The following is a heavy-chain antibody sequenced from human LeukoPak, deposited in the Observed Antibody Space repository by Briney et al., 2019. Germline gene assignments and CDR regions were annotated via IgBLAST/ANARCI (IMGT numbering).Heavy chain of an antibody. D-gene: IGHD3-10*01. V-gene: IGHV3-21*01. CDR2: ISSSSYI. CDR1: GFTFSSYS. Sequence: GGSLRLSCAASGFTFSSYSMNWVRQAPGKGLEWVSSISSSSYIYYADSVKGRFTISRDNAKNSLYLQMNSLRAEDTAVYYCARDDYYGSGSYYNVGGMDVWGQGTTVTVSS. CDR3: ARDDYYGSGSYYNVGGMDV. J-gene: IGHJ6*02.